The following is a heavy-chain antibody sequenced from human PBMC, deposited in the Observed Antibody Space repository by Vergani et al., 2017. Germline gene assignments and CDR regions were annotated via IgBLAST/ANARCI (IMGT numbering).Heavy chain of an antibody. CDR1: GFTFSSYE. D-gene: IGHD6-19*01. J-gene: IGHJ5*02. CDR2: INHSGST. V-gene: IGHV4-34*01. CDR3: ARAGSSGWQNWFDG. Sequence: VQLVESGGGLVQPGGSLRLSCAASGFTFSSYEMNWVRQPPGKGLEWIGEINHSGSTNYNPSLKSRVTISVDTSKNQFSVKLSSVTAADTAVYYCARAGSSGWQNWFDGWGQGSLVTVSS.